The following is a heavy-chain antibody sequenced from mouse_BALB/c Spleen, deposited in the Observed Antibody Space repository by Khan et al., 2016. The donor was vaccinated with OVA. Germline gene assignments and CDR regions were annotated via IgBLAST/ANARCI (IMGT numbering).Heavy chain of an antibody. Sequence: EVKLEESGGGLVQPGGSMKLSCVASGFTFSNYWMNWVRQSPEKGLEWVAEIRLKSNNYAKHYAESVKGRFTISRDDSKSSVYLQMNNLRTEDTGIYYCTPIYDGRGFAYWGQGTLVTVSA. CDR2: IRLKSNNYAK. CDR3: TPIYDGRGFAY. V-gene: IGHV6-6*02. CDR1: GFTFSNYW. D-gene: IGHD2-1*01. J-gene: IGHJ3*01.